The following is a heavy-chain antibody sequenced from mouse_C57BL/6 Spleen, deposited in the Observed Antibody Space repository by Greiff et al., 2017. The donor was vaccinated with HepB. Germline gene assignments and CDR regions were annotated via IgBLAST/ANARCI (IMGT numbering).Heavy chain of an antibody. V-gene: IGHV5-4*03. D-gene: IGHD1-1*01. CDR1: GFTFSSYA. J-gene: IGHJ4*01. CDR3: ARGYYGSSLYYYAMDY. CDR2: ISDGGSYT. Sequence: EVMLVESGGGLVKPGGSLKLSCAASGFTFSSYAMSWVRQTPEKRLEWVATISDGGSYTYYPDNVKGRFTISRDNAKNNLYLQMSHLKSEDTAMYYCARGYYGSSLYYYAMDYWGQGTSVTVSS.